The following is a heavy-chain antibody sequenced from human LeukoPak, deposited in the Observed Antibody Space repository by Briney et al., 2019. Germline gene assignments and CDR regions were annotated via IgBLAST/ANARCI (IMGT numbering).Heavy chain of an antibody. J-gene: IGHJ4*02. CDR3: ARYSGNYGLDY. V-gene: IGHV3-30*02. CDR2: IRYDGSSK. CDR1: GFTFSNYV. Sequence: GGSLRLSCAASGFTFSNYVTHWVRQAPGKGLEWVSLIRYDGSSKYYADSVRGRVTISRDNSKNTLYLQMNSLRAEDTAVYYCARYSGNYGLDYWGQGTLVTVSS. D-gene: IGHD4-17*01.